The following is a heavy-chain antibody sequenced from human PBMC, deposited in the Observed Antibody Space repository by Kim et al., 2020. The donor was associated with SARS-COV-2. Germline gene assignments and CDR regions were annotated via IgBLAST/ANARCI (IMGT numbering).Heavy chain of an antibody. J-gene: IGHJ3*02. V-gene: IGHV7-4-1*02. Sequence: ASVKVSCKASGYTFTSYAMNWVRQAPGQGLEWMGWINTNTGNPTYAQGFTGRFVFSLDTSVSTAYLQISSLKAEDTAVYYCARGHFDTIFGVVISLDAFDIWGQGTMVTVSS. D-gene: IGHD3-3*01. CDR1: GYTFTSYA. CDR2: INTNTGNP. CDR3: ARGHFDTIFGVVISLDAFDI.